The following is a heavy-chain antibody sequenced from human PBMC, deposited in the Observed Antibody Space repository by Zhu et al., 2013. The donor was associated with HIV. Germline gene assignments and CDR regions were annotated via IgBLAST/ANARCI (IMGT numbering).Heavy chain of an antibody. Sequence: QVQLVQSGAEVKKPGSSVKVSCKASGGTFSSYAISWVRQAPGQGLEWMGGIIPIFGTANYAQKFQGRVTITADESTSTAYMELSSLRSEDTAVYYCARAYRGEHDYVWGSYRDAFDIWAKGQWSPSLQ. J-gene: IGHJ3*02. CDR1: GGTFSSYA. CDR2: IIPIFGTA. CDR3: ARAYRGEHDYVWGSYRDAFDI. V-gene: IGHV1-69*12. D-gene: IGHD3-16*02.